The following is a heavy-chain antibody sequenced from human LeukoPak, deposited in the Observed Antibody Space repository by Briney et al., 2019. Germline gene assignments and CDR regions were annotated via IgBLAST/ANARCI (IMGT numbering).Heavy chain of an antibody. V-gene: IGHV4-34*01. J-gene: IGHJ5*02. D-gene: IGHD2-15*01. CDR3: ARAYCSGGSCYGLNWFDP. CDR1: GGSFSGYY. CDR2: SNHSGST. Sequence: SETLSLTCVVYGGSFSGYYWSCIRQPPGKGLEWIGESNHSGSTNYNPSLKSRVTISVDTSRNQFSLKLSSVTAADTAVYYCARAYCSGGSCYGLNWFDPWGQGTLVTVSS.